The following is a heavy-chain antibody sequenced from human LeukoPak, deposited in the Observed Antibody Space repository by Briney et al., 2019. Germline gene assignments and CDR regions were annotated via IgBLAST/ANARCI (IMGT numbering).Heavy chain of an antibody. CDR1: GDSISSYY. Sequence: SETLSLTCTVSGDSISSYYWSWIRQPPGKGQEWIGYIYTSGGTNYIPSLKGRVTISIDTSKNQFSLKLSSVTAADSAVYYCARLTRLSTSPDRYYLDYWGQGTLVTVSS. V-gene: IGHV4-4*09. CDR3: ARLTRLSTSPDRYYLDY. CDR2: IYTSGGT. D-gene: IGHD6-6*01. J-gene: IGHJ4*02.